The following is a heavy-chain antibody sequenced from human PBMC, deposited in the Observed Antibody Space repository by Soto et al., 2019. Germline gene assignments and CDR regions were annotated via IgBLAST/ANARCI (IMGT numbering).Heavy chain of an antibody. J-gene: IGHJ4*02. D-gene: IGHD3-9*01. Sequence: SETLSLTCPVSGGSISSYYLSWIRQPPGKGLEWIGYIYYSGSTNYNPSLKSRVTISVDTSKNQFSLKLSSVTAADTAVYYCARVHYDILTGYYYYFDYWGQGTLVTV. CDR3: ARVHYDILTGYYYYFDY. V-gene: IGHV4-59*01. CDR2: IYYSGST. CDR1: GGSISSYY.